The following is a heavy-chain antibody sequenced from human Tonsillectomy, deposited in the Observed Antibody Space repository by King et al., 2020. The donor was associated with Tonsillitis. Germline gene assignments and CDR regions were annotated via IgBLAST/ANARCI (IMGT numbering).Heavy chain of an antibody. Sequence: LQLQESGPAVVRPSQALSLTCAVSGDSRNTGTYSWTWIRQAPEKGLEWIGYVHFSGKTKYNPSLKSRLTISIDTSRNHFSLNLTSVTAADTAVYYCAKCHSGGSCYSWGRGTLVTVSS. CDR1: GDSRNTGTYS. V-gene: IGHV4-30-4*07. D-gene: IGHD2-15*01. CDR3: AKCHSGGSCYS. CDR2: VHFSGKT. J-gene: IGHJ4*02.